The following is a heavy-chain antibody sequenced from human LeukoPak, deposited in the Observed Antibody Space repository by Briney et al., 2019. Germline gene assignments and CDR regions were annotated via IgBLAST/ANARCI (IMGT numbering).Heavy chain of an antibody. V-gene: IGHV4-38-2*01. D-gene: IGHD3-16*02. J-gene: IGHJ4*02. CDR3: ARMLSTDYFDH. CDR2: IYHSGTT. Sequence: GSLRLSCAASGFTFSSYSMNWVRQAPGKGLEWIGSIYHSGTTYYNPSLKSRVTISVAMSKNQFSLKLSSVTAADTAVYYCARMLSTDYFDHWGQGTLVTVSS. CDR1: GFTFSSYS.